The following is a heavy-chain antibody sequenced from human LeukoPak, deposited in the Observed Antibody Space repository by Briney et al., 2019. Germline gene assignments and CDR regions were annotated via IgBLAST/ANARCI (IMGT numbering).Heavy chain of an antibody. CDR1: GGSFSGYY. V-gene: IGHV4-34*01. Sequence: SETLSLTCAVYGGSFSGYYWSWIRQPPGKGLEWIGEINHSGSTNYNPSLKSRVTISVDTSKNQFFLKLSSVTAADTAVYYCASTMVRGVTAPKNFDYWGQGTLVTVSS. J-gene: IGHJ4*02. CDR3: ASTMVRGVTAPKNFDY. CDR2: INHSGST. D-gene: IGHD3-10*01.